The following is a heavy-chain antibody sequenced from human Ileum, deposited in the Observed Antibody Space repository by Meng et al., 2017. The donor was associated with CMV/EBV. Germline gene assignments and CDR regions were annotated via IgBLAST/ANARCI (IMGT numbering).Heavy chain of an antibody. CDR1: GGSINSNNYY. V-gene: IGHV4-39*07. J-gene: IGHJ4*02. Sequence: LPRQGAGPGLVTPSETLSPTCTVSGGSINSNNYYWGWIRQPPGKGLEWIGSIYYNGNTPYNPSLKSRVTISLDTSKNQFSLRLSSVTAADTAVYYCARDITGSHFDHWGQGVLVTVSS. D-gene: IGHD1-20*01. CDR3: ARDITGSHFDH. CDR2: IYYNGNT.